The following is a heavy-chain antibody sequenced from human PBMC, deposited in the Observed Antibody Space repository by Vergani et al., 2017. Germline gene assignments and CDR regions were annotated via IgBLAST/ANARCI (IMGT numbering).Heavy chain of an antibody. CDR3: AKDQADLFGVDLYFDY. V-gene: IGHV3-30*18. CDR2: VSDDGSNK. CDR1: GCTFSNYG. Sequence: QVQLVESGGGVVQPGRSLRLSCAASGCTFSNYGMHWVRQAPGKGLEWVAVVSDDGSNKSYADSVKGRFTISRDNSKSTLYLQMNSLRAEDTAVYYCAKDQADLFGVDLYFDYWGQGTLVTVSS. D-gene: IGHD3-3*01. J-gene: IGHJ4*02.